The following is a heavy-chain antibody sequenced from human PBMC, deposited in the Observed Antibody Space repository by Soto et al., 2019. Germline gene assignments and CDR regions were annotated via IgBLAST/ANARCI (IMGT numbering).Heavy chain of an antibody. CDR3: ARDKSRGYSYGYYFDY. CDR2: ISSSSSYT. Sequence: QVQLVESGGGLVKPGGSLRLSCAASGFTFSDYYMSWIRQAPGKGLEWVSYISSSSSYTNYADSVKGRFTISRDNAKNXLYLQMNSLRAEDTAVYYCARDKSRGYSYGYYFDYWGQGTLVTVSS. V-gene: IGHV3-11*05. CDR1: GFTFSDYY. J-gene: IGHJ4*02. D-gene: IGHD5-18*01.